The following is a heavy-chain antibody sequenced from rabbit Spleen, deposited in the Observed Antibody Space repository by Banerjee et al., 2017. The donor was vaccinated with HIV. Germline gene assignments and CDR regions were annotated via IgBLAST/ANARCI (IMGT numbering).Heavy chain of an antibody. CDR1: GFSLTSSDY. V-gene: IGHV1S40*01. CDR2: IDAGSSGFT. CDR3: ARDTGTSFSSYGMDL. Sequence: QSLEESGGDLVKPGASLTLTCTASGFSLTSSDYMCWVRQAPGKGLEWIACIDAGSSGFTYHASWAKGRFTISKTSSTTVTLQMTSLTAADTATYFCARDTGTSFSSYGMDLWGPGTLVTVS. J-gene: IGHJ6*01. D-gene: IGHD7-1*01.